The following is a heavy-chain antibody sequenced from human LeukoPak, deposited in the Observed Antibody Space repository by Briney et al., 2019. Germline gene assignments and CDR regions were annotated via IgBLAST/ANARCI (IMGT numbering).Heavy chain of an antibody. V-gene: IGHV1-2*02. J-gene: IGHJ6*02. Sequence: ASAKVSRKASGHTFTGYYMHWVRQAPGQGLEWMGWINPNSGGTNYAQKFQGRVTMTRDTSISTAYMELSRLRSDDTAVYYCAREGYDILTGFYSHYYYYGMDVWGQGTTVTVSS. D-gene: IGHD3-9*01. CDR3: AREGYDILTGFYSHYYYYGMDV. CDR2: INPNSGGT. CDR1: GHTFTGYY.